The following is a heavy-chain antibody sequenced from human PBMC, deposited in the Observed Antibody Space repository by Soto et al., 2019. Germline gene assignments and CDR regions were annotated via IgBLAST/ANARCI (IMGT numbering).Heavy chain of an antibody. D-gene: IGHD3-22*01. V-gene: IGHV4-30-4*01. CDR3: AGLSNGHYYDSSGLNY. J-gene: IGHJ4*02. Sequence: SETLSLTCTVSGGSISSGDYYWSWIRQPPGKGLEWIGYIYYSGSTYYNPSLKSRVTISVDTSKNQFSLKLSSVTAADTAVYYCAGLSNGHYYDSSGLNYWDQGTLVAVSS. CDR2: IYYSGST. CDR1: GGSISSGDYY.